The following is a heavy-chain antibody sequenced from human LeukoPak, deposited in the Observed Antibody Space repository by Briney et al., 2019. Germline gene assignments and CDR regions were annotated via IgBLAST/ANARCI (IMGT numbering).Heavy chain of an antibody. Sequence: PGGSLRLSCAASGFTFDDYAMHWVRQAPGKGLEWVSSISWNSGGIGYADSVKGRFTISRDNAKNSLYLQMNSLRAEDTALYYCAKTEYYYDSSGYSGYFDYWGQGTLVTVSS. V-gene: IGHV3-9*01. CDR3: AKTEYYYDSSGYSGYFDY. CDR2: ISWNSGGI. J-gene: IGHJ4*02. CDR1: GFTFDDYA. D-gene: IGHD3-22*01.